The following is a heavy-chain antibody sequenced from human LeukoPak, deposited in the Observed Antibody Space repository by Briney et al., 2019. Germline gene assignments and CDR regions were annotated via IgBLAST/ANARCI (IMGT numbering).Heavy chain of an antibody. D-gene: IGHD4-17*01. J-gene: IGHJ6*02. CDR3: ARELFYGDYGYYYYGMDV. Sequence: GASVKVSCKASGYTFTSYAINWVRQATGQGLEWMGWINPNSGNTGYAQKFQGRVTMTRNTSISTAYMELSSLRSEDTAVYYCARELFYGDYGYYYYGMDVWPQGPTVSVSS. CDR2: INPNSGNT. CDR1: GYTFTSYA. V-gene: IGHV1-8*02.